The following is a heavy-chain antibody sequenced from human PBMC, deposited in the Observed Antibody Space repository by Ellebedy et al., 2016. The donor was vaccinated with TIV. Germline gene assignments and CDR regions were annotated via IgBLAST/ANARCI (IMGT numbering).Heavy chain of an antibody. J-gene: IGHJ5*01. V-gene: IGHV1-69*06. Sequence: AASVKVSCKASGGSFNTYVINWVRQAPGQGLEGMGGIIPLFGTRYYARKFQGRVTITADTSTSTVYMELNRLRSEDTAIFYCTVGYSYGYDSWGQGTLVTVSS. CDR3: TVGYSYGYDS. CDR2: IIPLFGTR. CDR1: GGSFNTYV. D-gene: IGHD5-18*01.